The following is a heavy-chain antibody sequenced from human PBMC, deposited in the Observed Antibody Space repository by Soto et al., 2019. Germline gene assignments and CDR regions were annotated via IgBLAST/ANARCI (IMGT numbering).Heavy chain of an antibody. V-gene: IGHV1-69*01. CDR1: GGTFSSYA. CDR2: IIPIFGTA. Sequence: QVQLVQSGAEVKKPGSSVKVSCKASGGTFSSYAISWVRQAPGQGLEWMGGIIPIFGTANYAQKFQGRVTITADESTSTAYMELSSLRSEDTAVYYCARTERGDGYNQPGAFDIWGQGTMVTVSS. J-gene: IGHJ3*02. CDR3: ARTERGDGYNQPGAFDI. D-gene: IGHD5-12*01.